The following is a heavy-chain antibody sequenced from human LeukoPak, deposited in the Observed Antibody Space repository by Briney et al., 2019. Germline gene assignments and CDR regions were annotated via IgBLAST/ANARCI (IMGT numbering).Heavy chain of an antibody. CDR1: GFTFSTYW. CDR3: ARDLDWILFDY. V-gene: IGHV3-74*03. J-gene: IGHJ4*02. D-gene: IGHD3-9*01. CDR2: IRPEGTTT. Sequence: PGGSLRLSCAAPGFTFSTYWMHWVRQAPGKGRVWVSRIRPEGTTTAYADSVKGRFTISRDNAKNTLFLQMNSLSAEDTAVYYCARDLDWILFDYWGQGTLVTVSS.